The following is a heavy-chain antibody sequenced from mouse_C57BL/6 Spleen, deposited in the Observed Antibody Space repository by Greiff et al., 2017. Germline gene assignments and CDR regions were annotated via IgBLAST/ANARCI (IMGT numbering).Heavy chain of an antibody. J-gene: IGHJ2*01. V-gene: IGHV1-15*01. Sequence: QVQLKQSGAELVRPGASVTLSCKASGYTFTDYEMHWVKQTPVHGLEWIGAIDPETGGTAYNQKFKGKAILTADKSSSTAYMELRSLTSEDSAVYYCTRSGSSLYYFDYWGQGTTLTVSS. CDR2: IDPETGGT. CDR3: TRSGSSLYYFDY. CDR1: GYTFTDYE. D-gene: IGHD1-1*01.